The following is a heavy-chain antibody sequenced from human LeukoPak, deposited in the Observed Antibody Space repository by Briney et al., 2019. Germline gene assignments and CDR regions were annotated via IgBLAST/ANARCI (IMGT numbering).Heavy chain of an antibody. D-gene: IGHD3-22*01. CDR1: GGTFSSYA. CDR3: ARDRSGYYRPNFNY. J-gene: IGHJ4*02. Sequence: GASVKVSCKASGGTFSSYAISWVRQAPGQGLEWMGGIIPIFGTANYAQKFQGRVTMTRDTSTSTVYMELSSLRSEDTAVYYCARDRSGYYRPNFNYWGQGTLVTVSS. CDR2: IIPIFGTA. V-gene: IGHV1-69*05.